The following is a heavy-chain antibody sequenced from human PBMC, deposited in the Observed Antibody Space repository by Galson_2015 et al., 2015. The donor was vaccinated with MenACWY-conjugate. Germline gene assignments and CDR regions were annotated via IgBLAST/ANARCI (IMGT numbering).Heavy chain of an antibody. CDR1: GGSFDTYY. CDR3: ARGTGLAY. J-gene: IGHJ4*02. V-gene: IGHV4-59*01. CDR2: IYYGGST. Sequence: LTCSVSGGSFDTYYWSWIRQPPGKGLEWIGYIYYGGSTDYNPSLKSRVTISVDTAKNQFSLKLNSVTTADTAVYYCARGTGLAYWGQGTLVTVSS.